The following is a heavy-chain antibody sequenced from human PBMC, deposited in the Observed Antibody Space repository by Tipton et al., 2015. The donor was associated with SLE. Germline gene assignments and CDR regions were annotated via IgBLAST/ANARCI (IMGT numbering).Heavy chain of an antibody. CDR2: IYYSGST. CDR3: ARGRAFDY. Sequence: LRLSCTVSGGSISSCGYYWSWIRQHPGKGLEWIGYIYYSGSTYYNPAPKSRFTISVDTSNNQYSLKLSSVTAADTTVYYCARGRAFDYWGQGTLVTVSS. V-gene: IGHV4-31*02. CDR1: GGSISSCGYY. J-gene: IGHJ4*02.